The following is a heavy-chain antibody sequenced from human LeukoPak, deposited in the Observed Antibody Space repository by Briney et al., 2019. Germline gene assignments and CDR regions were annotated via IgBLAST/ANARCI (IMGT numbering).Heavy chain of an antibody. CDR2: IIPIFGTA. J-gene: IGHJ6*02. D-gene: IGHD3-3*01. CDR3: ARVTIFGVVNGMDV. V-gene: IGHV1-69*01. Sequence: ASVKVSCKASGGTFSSYAISWVRQAPGQGLEWMGGIIPIFGTANYAQKFQGRVTITADESTSTAYMELSSLRSDDTAVYYCARVTIFGVVNGMDVWGQGTTVTVSS. CDR1: GGTFSSYA.